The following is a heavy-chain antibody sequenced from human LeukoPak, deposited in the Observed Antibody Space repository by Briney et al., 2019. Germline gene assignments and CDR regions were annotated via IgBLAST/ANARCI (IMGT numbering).Heavy chain of an antibody. V-gene: IGHV4-61*05. CDR1: GGSISSSSYY. D-gene: IGHD3-22*01. J-gene: IGHJ4*02. CDR3: ARVTGYMIEDYFDY. Sequence: SETLSLTCTVSGGSISSSSYYWGWIRQPPGKGLEWIGYIYYSGSTNYNPSLKSRVTISVDTSKNQFSLKLSSVTAADTAVYYCARVTGYMIEDYFDYWGQGTLVTASS. CDR2: IYYSGST.